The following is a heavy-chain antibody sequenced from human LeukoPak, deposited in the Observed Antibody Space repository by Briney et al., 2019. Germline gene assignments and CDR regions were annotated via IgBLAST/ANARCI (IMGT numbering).Heavy chain of an antibody. CDR1: GYTFSDYF. CDR2: INPKSGVT. V-gene: IGHV1-2*02. Sequence: ASVKVSCKASGYTFSDYFVHWVRQAPGQGLEWMGWINPKSGVTKYAQKFQGRVTMVRDTATCTVYMDLSSLTSDDTAVYFCARGWGSLYYFDFWGQGTLVTVSS. CDR3: ARGWGSLYYFDF. J-gene: IGHJ4*02. D-gene: IGHD3-16*01.